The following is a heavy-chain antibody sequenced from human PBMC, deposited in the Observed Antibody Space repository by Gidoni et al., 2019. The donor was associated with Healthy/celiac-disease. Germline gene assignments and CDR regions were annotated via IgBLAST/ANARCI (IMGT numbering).Heavy chain of an antibody. V-gene: IGHV3-30-3*01. D-gene: IGHD3-16*01. CDR2: ISYDGSNK. CDR3: ARDGGGIGNPPEFDY. CDR1: GFTFSSYA. J-gene: IGHJ4*02. Sequence: QVQLVESGGGVVQPGRSLRLSCAASGFTFSSYAMHWVRQAPGKGLEWVAVISYDGSNKYYADSVKGRFTISRDNSKNTLYLQMNSLRAEDTAVYYCARDGGGIGNPPEFDYWGQGTLVTVSS.